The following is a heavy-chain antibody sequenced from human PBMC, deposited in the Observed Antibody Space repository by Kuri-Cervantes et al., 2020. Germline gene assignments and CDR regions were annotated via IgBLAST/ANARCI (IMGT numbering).Heavy chain of an antibody. V-gene: IGHV1-2*02. CDR3: ARSRDGYNRFLDY. D-gene: IGHD5-24*01. J-gene: IGHJ4*02. Sequence: ASVKVSCKASGYTFTGYYMHWVRRAPGQGLEWMGWINPNSGGTNYAQKFQGRVTMTRDTSISTAYMELSRLRSDDTAVYYCARSRDGYNRFLDYWGQGTLVTVSS. CDR2: INPNSGGT. CDR1: GYTFTGYY.